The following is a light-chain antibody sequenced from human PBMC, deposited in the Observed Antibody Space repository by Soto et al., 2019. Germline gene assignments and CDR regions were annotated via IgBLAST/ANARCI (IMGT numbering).Light chain of an antibody. Sequence: QSVLTQPASVSGSPGQSITISCTGTSSDVGGYNYVSWYQQYPGKAPKLMIYDVSNRPSGVSNRFSGSKSVNTASLTISGLQAEDEADYYCSSYTSSSTPHVVFGGGTKLTVL. CDR1: SSDVGGYNY. CDR2: DVS. J-gene: IGLJ2*01. V-gene: IGLV2-14*01. CDR3: SSYTSSSTPHVV.